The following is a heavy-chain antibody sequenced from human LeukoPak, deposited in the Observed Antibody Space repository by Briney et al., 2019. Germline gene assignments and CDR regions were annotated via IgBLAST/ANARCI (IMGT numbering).Heavy chain of an antibody. CDR1: GFTFSSYE. V-gene: IGHV3-48*03. CDR2: ISSSGTPI. CDR3: ARAKTACGGDCYDS. J-gene: IGHJ4*02. Sequence: PGGSLRLSCAASGFTFSSYEMNWVRQAPGKGLEWVSYISSSGTPIHYADSVKGRFTISRDNAKNSLFLQMNSLRAEDTAVYYCARAKTACGGDCYDSWGQGTLVTVSS. D-gene: IGHD2-21*01.